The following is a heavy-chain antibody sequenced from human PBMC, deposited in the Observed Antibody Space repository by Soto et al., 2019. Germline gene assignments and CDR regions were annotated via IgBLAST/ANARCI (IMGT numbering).Heavy chain of an antibody. V-gene: IGHV1-46*01. CDR1: GYTFINFF. CDR2: INPSGGAT. D-gene: IGHD4-17*01. CDR3: ARDRGYGDYVSHYYYGMDV. J-gene: IGHJ6*02. Sequence: ASVKVSCKASGYTFINFFIHWVRQAPGQGLEWVGIINPSGGATTYPQKFQGRVTMTRDTSTSTVYMDVSSLRSDDTAVYYCARDRGYGDYVSHYYYGMDVWGQGTTVTVSS.